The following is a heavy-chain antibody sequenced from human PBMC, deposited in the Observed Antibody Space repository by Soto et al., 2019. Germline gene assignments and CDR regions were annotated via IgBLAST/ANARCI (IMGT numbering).Heavy chain of an antibody. J-gene: IGHJ6*02. D-gene: IGHD4-17*01. CDR2: MIPIFGTA. CDR3: ARARRPSTVTRYYYYGMDV. V-gene: IGHV1-69*01. Sequence: QVQLVQSGAEVKKPGSSVKVSCKASGGTFSSYAISWVRQAPGQGLEWMGGMIPIFGTANYAQKFQGRVTITAAESTSTAYMELSSLRSEDTAVYYCARARRPSTVTRYYYYGMDVWGQGPTVTVSS. CDR1: GGTFSSYA.